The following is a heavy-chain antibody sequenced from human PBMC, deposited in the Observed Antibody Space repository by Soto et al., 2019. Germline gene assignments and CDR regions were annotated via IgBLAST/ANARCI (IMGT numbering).Heavy chain of an antibody. CDR3: ARAVGNIDYGDTRFDP. Sequence: DLEWIGYIYYSGSTYYNPSLKSRVTISVDTSKNQFSLKLSSVTAADTAVYYCARAVGNIDYGDTRFDPWGQGTLVTVSS. V-gene: IGHV4-31*02. J-gene: IGHJ5*02. D-gene: IGHD4-17*01. CDR2: IYYSGST.